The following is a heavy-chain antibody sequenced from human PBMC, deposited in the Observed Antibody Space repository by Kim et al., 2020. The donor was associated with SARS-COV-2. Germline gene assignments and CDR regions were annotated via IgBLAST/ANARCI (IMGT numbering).Heavy chain of an antibody. CDR3: ARDRYQNTLDL. V-gene: IGHV3-7*01. J-gene: IGHJ5*02. D-gene: IGHD1-20*01. CDR1: GFTFKNAW. CDR2: MKPDGSDK. Sequence: GGSLRLSCEASGFTFKNAWMSWVRQVPGKGLEWVANMKPDGSDKYYVDSVKGRFTISRDNAKNSQYLQMNSLRVEDTAVYYCARDRYQNTLDLWGRGTLVTVSS.